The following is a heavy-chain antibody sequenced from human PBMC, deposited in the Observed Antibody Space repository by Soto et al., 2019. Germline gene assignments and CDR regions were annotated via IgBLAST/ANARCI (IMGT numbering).Heavy chain of an antibody. CDR3: ARHGGRVRGYDIGLGPSPIMYFDY. CDR2: IYYSGST. D-gene: IGHD5-12*01. CDR1: GGSISSSSYY. J-gene: IGHJ4*02. V-gene: IGHV4-39*01. Sequence: QLQLQESGPGLVKPSETLSLTCTVSGGSISSSSYYWGWIRQPPGKGLEWIGSIYYSGSTYYNPSRKGRVTISVDTSKNQFSLKLSSVTAADTAVYYCARHGGRVRGYDIGLGPSPIMYFDYWGQGTLVTVSS.